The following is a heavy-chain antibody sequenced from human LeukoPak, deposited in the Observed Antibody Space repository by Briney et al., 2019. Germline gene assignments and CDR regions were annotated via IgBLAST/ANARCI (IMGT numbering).Heavy chain of an antibody. D-gene: IGHD4-17*01. Sequence: PGGSLRLSCAASGFTFSSYAMHWVRQAPGKGLEWVAVISYDGSNKYYADSVKGRFTISRDNSKNTLYLQMNSLGPEDTAVFYCARDNRPFHGATPLGYFDLWGRGTLVTVSS. V-gene: IGHV3-30-3*01. CDR3: ARDNRPFHGATPLGYFDL. J-gene: IGHJ2*01. CDR1: GFTFSSYA. CDR2: ISYDGSNK.